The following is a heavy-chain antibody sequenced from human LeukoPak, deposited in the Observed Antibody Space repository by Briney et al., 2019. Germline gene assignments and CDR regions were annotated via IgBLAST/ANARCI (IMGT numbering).Heavy chain of an antibody. D-gene: IGHD5-12*01. V-gene: IGHV4-39*01. J-gene: IGHJ4*02. CDR2: IYYSGST. CDR1: GGSISSSSYY. CDR3: ARQRGYSGYVPDY. Sequence: SETLSLTCTVSGGSISSSSYYWGWIRQPPGKGLEWIGSIYYSGSTYCNPSLKSRVTISVDTSKNQFSLKLSSVTAADTAVYYCARQRGYSGYVPDYWGQGTLVTVSS.